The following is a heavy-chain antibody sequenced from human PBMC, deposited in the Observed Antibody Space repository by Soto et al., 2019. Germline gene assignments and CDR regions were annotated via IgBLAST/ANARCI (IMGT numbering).Heavy chain of an antibody. D-gene: IGHD3-22*01. CDR2: ISGSGGST. J-gene: IGHJ4*02. V-gene: IGHV3-23*01. Sequence: GGSLRLSCAASGFTFSSYAMSWVRQAPGKGLEWVSAISGSGGSTYYADSVKGRFTISRDNSKNTLYLQMNSLRAEDTAVYYCAKDWVITMIVVVTSEEGYWGQGTLVTVSS. CDR3: AKDWVITMIVVVTSEEGY. CDR1: GFTFSSYA.